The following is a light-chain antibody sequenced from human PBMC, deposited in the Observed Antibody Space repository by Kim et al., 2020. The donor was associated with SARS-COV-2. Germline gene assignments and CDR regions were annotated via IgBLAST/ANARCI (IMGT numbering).Light chain of an antibody. CDR3: QQSYSAPYT. Sequence: DIQMTQSPSSLSAYVGDRVTITCRASQTVDNRLNWYQQKAGQAPKLLVYVTSLLESGVPSRFSGSGSGTDFTLTIRSLQPEDVATYYCQQSYSAPYTFGQGTKVDIK. J-gene: IGKJ2*01. CDR1: QTVDNR. CDR2: VTS. V-gene: IGKV1-39*01.